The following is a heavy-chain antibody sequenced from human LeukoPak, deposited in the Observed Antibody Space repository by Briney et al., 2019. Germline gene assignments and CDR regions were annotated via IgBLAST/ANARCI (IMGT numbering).Heavy chain of an antibody. V-gene: IGHV3-23*01. CDR3: AKDYEITMIVVGHDY. Sequence: PGGSLRLSCAASGFTVSSNYMSWVRQAPGKGLEWVSAISGSGGSTYYADSVKGRFTISRDNSKNTLYLQMNSLRAEDTAVYYCAKDYEITMIVVGHDYWGQGTLVTVSS. J-gene: IGHJ4*02. CDR1: GFTVSSNY. D-gene: IGHD3-22*01. CDR2: ISGSGGST.